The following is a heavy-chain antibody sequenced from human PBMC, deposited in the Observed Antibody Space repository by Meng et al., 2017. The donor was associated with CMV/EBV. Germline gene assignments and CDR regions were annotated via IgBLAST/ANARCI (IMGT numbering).Heavy chain of an antibody. J-gene: IGHJ4*02. CDR2: INPNSGGT. CDR3: ARDRATTIFGDFDY. CDR1: GYTFTGYY. Sequence: ASVKVSCKASGYTFTGYYMHWVRQAPGQGLEWMGWINPNSGGTNYVQKFQGRVTMTRDTSISTAYMELSRLRSDDTAVYYCARDRATTIFGDFDYWGQGTLVTVSS. V-gene: IGHV1-2*02. D-gene: IGHD3-3*01.